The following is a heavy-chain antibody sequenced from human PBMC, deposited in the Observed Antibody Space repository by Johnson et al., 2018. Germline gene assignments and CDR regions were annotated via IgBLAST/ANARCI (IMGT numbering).Heavy chain of an antibody. CDR3: AGVTTDFYDSRGYGFQH. J-gene: IGHJ1*01. CDR1: GLSFSSYS. V-gene: IGHV3-48*01. D-gene: IGHD3-22*01. CDR2: IRSSSRTI. Sequence: EEQLLESGGGLVQPGGSMRLWCEATGLSFSSYSLNWVRQAPGKGLEWISYIRSSSRTIYYADSVKGRFTISRDDAKNSMYLQMNTGRSADTAVYYCAGVTTDFYDSRGYGFQHWGQGTLVTVSS.